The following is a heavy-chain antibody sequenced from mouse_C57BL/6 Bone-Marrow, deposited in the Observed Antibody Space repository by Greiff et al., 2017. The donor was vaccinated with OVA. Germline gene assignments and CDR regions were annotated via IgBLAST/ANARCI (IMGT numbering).Heavy chain of an antibody. Sequence: EVKLVESVAELVRPGASVKLSCTASGFNIKNTYMHWVTQRTEQGLEWIGRIDPANGNTKYAPKLQGKATITADTSSNTAYLQLSSLTSEDTSFYYCARTPFYYYGSIFYFDYWGQGTTLTVSS. J-gene: IGHJ2*01. CDR3: ARTPFYYYGSIFYFDY. CDR2: IDPANGNT. V-gene: IGHV14-3*01. D-gene: IGHD1-1*01. CDR1: GFNIKNTY.